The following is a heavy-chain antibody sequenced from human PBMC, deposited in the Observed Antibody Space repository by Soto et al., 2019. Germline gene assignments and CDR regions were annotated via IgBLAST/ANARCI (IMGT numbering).Heavy chain of an antibody. Sequence: GGSLRLCCVASGFTFSSYAMSWVRKAPGQRLEWVATFSGGRDTTWHADSVKGRFTVSRDSSKNTLSLQMNSLRPEDTALYYCAKATSATCTGSICYSFDYWGQGTLVTVSS. CDR3: AKATSATCTGSICYSFDY. V-gene: IGHV3-23*01. D-gene: IGHD2-21*01. J-gene: IGHJ4*02. CDR2: FSGGRDTT. CDR1: GFTFSSYA.